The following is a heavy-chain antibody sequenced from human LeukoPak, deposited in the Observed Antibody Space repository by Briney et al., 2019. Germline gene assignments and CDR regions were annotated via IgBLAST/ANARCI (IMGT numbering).Heavy chain of an antibody. V-gene: IGHV1-8*03. CDR1: GYTFTNYD. CDR2: MNPNSGNT. Sequence: ASVKASCMASGYTFTNYDINWVRQATGQGLEWMGWMNPNSGNTGYAQKFQGRVTITRNTSISTAYMELSSLRSEDTAVYYCAREVYYDSSGYYNWGQGTLVTVSS. CDR3: AREVYYDSSGYYN. J-gene: IGHJ4*02. D-gene: IGHD3-22*01.